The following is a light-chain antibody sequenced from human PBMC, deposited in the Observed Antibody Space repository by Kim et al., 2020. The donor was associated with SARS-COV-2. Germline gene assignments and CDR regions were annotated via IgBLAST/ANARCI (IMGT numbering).Light chain of an antibody. CDR2: AAS. V-gene: IGKV1-39*01. J-gene: IGKJ1*01. CDR1: QDISSY. Sequence: SASLGYRVTITCRASQDISSYLNWYQQKTGTAPKLLMYAASSLQSGVPSRFRGGGAGTEYTLTISSLQPEDFATYYCQQSFRTPWTFGQGTKLEI. CDR3: QQSFRTPWT.